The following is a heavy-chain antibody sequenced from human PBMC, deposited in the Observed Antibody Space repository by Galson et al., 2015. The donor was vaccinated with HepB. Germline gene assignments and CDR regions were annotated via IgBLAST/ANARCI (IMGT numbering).Heavy chain of an antibody. D-gene: IGHD2-2*01. Sequence: SLRLSCAASGFTVSSNYMSWVRQAPGKGLEWVSVIYSGGSTYYADSVKGRFTISRHNSKNTLYLQMNSLRAEDTAVYYCARAPRGKYCSSTSGPCGYRRYYYYGMDVWGQGTTVTVSS. CDR2: IYSGGST. CDR3: ARAPRGKYCSSTSGPCGYRRYYYYGMDV. CDR1: GFTVSSNY. J-gene: IGHJ6*02. V-gene: IGHV3-53*04.